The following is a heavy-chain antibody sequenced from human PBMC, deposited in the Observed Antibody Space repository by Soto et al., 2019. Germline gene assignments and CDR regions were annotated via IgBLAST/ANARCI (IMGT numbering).Heavy chain of an antibody. J-gene: IGHJ6*02. CDR3: AMVDNYVTPTPQDV. CDR1: GYIFVNYG. CDR2: ISPYSGKT. V-gene: IGHV1-18*01. D-gene: IGHD3-16*01. Sequence: QVQLVQSGDEVKKPGASVKVSCKASGYIFVNYGIAWVRQAAGQGLEWMGWISPYSGKTHYAARVQGRLTMTTDTSTNTAYLDLGSLTSDDTAVYYCAMVDNYVTPTPQDVWGQGTTVTVSS.